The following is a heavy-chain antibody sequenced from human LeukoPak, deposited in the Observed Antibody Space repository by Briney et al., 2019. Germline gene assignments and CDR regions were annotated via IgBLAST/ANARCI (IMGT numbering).Heavy chain of an antibody. CDR3: ASQGYCSGGSCYDY. J-gene: IGHJ4*02. D-gene: IGHD2-15*01. Sequence: SVKVSCKASGGTFSSYAISWVRQAPGQGLEWMAGIIPIFGTANYAQKFQGRVTITTDESTSTAYMELSSLRSEDTAVYYCASQGYCSGGSCYDYWGQGTLVTVSS. CDR2: IIPIFGTA. CDR1: GGTFSSYA. V-gene: IGHV1-69*05.